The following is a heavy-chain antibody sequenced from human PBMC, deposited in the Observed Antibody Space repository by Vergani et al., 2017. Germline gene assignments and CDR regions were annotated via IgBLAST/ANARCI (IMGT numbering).Heavy chain of an antibody. D-gene: IGHD1-26*01. CDR3: ARDPRGYGGYPEDYYYCMDV. J-gene: IGHJ6*02. Sequence: QVQLVQSGAEVKKPGSSVKVSCKASGATFRSNTISWVRQVPGQGLEWMGRIIPVLGKTKYAQDFQGRLTITADTSTSTAYMELTSLRSQDTAVYYCARDPRGYGGYPEDYYYCMDVWGQGTTVTVSS. V-gene: IGHV1-69*08. CDR2: IIPVLGKT. CDR1: GATFRSNT.